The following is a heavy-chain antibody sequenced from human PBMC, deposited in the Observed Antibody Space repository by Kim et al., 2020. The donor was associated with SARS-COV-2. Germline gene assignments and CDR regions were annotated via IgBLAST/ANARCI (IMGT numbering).Heavy chain of an antibody. CDR1: GGSISSGDYY. CDR3: ARDRYSVYYYYGMDV. V-gene: IGHV4-30-4*01. J-gene: IGHJ6*02. Sequence: SETLSLTCTVSGGSISSGDYYWSWIRQPPGKGLEWIGYIYYSGSTYYNPSLKSRVTISVDTSKNQFSLKLSSVTAADTAVYYCARDRYSVYYYYGMDVWGQGTPVTVSS. D-gene: IGHD3-16*02. CDR2: IYYSGST.